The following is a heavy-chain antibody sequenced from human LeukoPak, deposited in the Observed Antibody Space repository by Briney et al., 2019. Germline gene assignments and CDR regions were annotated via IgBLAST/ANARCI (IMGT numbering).Heavy chain of an antibody. CDR1: GFTFSDYA. Sequence: GTSLRLSCAAPGFTFSDYAMHWVRQAPGKGLEWVAVIAYGGTYTHHADSLKGRFTISRDNSRDTLYLQINSLRPEDTALYYCARNKAITVFFGMDVWGQGTTIIVSS. CDR2: IAYGGTYT. V-gene: IGHV3-30*03. D-gene: IGHD1-20*01. J-gene: IGHJ6*02. CDR3: ARNKAITVFFGMDV.